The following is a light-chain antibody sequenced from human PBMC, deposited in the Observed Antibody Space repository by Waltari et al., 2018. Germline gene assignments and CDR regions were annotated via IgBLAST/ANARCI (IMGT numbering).Light chain of an antibody. Sequence: QSALTQPASVSGSPGQAIIILCTGTGRDVGGYDYVSWYQQYPGKAPRLIIYDVYNRPSGVSNRFSGSKSDNTASLTISGLQAEDESVYYCSSYTSSGVVFGGGTKLTVL. CDR3: SSYTSSGVV. J-gene: IGLJ2*01. CDR2: DVY. CDR1: GRDVGGYDY. V-gene: IGLV2-14*01.